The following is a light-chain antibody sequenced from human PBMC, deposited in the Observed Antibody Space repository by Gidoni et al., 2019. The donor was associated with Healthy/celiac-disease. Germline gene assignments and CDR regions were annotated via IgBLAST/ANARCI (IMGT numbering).Light chain of an antibody. V-gene: IGLV1-40*01. Sequence: QSVLTQPPSVSGAPGQRVTISCTGSSSNIGAGYDVHWYQPLPGTAPKLLIYGNSNRPSGVPDRFSGSKSGTSAFLAISGLQAEDEADYYCQSYDSSLSGYVVFGGGTKLTVL. CDR3: QSYDSSLSGYVV. J-gene: IGLJ2*01. CDR2: GNS. CDR1: SSNIGAGYD.